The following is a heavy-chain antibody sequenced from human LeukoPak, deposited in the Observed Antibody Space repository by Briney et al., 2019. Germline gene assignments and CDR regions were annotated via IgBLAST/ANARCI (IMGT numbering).Heavy chain of an antibody. CDR3: ARSRMARKEQQLGRYFDY. Sequence: PGGSLRLSCAASGFTFSSYGMHWVRQAPGKGLEWVAVISYDGSNKYYADSVKGRFTISRDNSKNTLYLQMNSLRAEDTAVYYCARSRMARKEQQLGRYFDYWGQGTLVTVSS. D-gene: IGHD6-13*01. CDR1: GFTFSSYG. J-gene: IGHJ4*02. CDR2: ISYDGSNK. V-gene: IGHV3-30*03.